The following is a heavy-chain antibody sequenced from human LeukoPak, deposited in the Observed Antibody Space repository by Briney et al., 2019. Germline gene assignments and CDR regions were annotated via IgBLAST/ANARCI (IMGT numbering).Heavy chain of an antibody. Sequence: PSETLSLTCAVYGGSSSGYYWSWIRQPPGKGLEWIGEINHSGSTNYNPSLKSRVTISVDTSKNQFSLKLSSVTAADTAVYYCARGRYRYGGATTYFVYWGQGTLVTVSS. D-gene: IGHD1-26*01. CDR1: GGSSSGYY. V-gene: IGHV4-34*01. CDR3: ARGRYRYGGATTYFVY. CDR2: INHSGST. J-gene: IGHJ4*02.